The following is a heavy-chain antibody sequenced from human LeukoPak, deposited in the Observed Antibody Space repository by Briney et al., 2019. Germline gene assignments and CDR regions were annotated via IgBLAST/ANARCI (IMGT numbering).Heavy chain of an antibody. D-gene: IGHD6-19*01. CDR1: GYTFTSYG. Sequence: ASVKVSCKASGYTFTSYGISWVRQAPGQGLEWMGWISAYNGNTNYAQNLQGRVTMTTDTSTSTAYMELRSLRSEDTAVYYCASIDSGWVDIWGQGTMVTVSS. CDR3: ASIDSGWVDI. J-gene: IGHJ3*02. CDR2: ISAYNGNT. V-gene: IGHV1-18*01.